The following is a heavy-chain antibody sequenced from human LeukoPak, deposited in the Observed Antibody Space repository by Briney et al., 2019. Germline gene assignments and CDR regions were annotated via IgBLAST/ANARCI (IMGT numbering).Heavy chain of an antibody. Sequence: GGSLRLSCSVSGFTFKNYWMSWVRQAPGKGLEWVANIKHDGSERYHVDSVKGRFTISRDNAKDSLFLQMNSLTAEDTALYYCARRKWQIGVGFDFWGQGTVVTVSS. J-gene: IGHJ4*02. CDR3: ARRKWQIGVGFDF. CDR2: IKHDGSER. V-gene: IGHV3-7*04. D-gene: IGHD5-12*01. CDR1: GFTFKNYW.